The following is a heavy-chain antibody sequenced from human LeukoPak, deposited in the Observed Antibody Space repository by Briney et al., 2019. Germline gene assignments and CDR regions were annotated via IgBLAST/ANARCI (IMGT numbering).Heavy chain of an antibody. J-gene: IGHJ6*03. CDR3: ASSGYAFYYMDV. D-gene: IGHD5-12*01. CDR1: GGSINSYY. Sequence: SETLSLTCTVSGGSINSYYWSWIRQPPGKGLEWVGYIYYGGSTNYNPSLKSRDTMSVDTSKNQSSLKLSSGTAADTAVYYCASSGYAFYYMDVWGKGTTVTISS. V-gene: IGHV4-59*01. CDR2: IYYGGST.